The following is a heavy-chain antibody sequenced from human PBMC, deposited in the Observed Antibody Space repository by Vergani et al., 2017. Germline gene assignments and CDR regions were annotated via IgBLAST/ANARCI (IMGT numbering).Heavy chain of an antibody. CDR3: AKSSVQSRVAADGPFDY. V-gene: IGHV3-9*01. Sequence: EVQLVESGGGLVQPGRSLRLSCAASGFTFDDYAMHWVRQAPGKGLEWVSGISWNSGSIGYADSVKGRFTISRDNAKNSLYLQMNSLSAEDTALYYCAKSSVQSRVAADGPFDYWGQGTLVTVSS. CDR1: GFTFDDYA. D-gene: IGHD6-13*01. CDR2: ISWNSGSI. J-gene: IGHJ4*02.